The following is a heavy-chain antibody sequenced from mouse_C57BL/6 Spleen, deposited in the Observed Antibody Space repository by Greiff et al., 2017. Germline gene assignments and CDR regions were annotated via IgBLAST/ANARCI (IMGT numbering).Heavy chain of an antibody. D-gene: IGHD3-3*01. CDR3: ARRDGEGLDY. V-gene: IGHV1-19*01. J-gene: IGHJ2*01. Sequence: VQLKESGPVLVKPGASVKMSCKASGYTFTDYYMNWVKQSHGKSLEWIGVINPYNGGTSYNQKFKGKATLTVDKSSSTAYMELNSLTAEDSAVYYCARRDGEGLDYWGQGTTLTVSS. CDR2: INPYNGGT. CDR1: GYTFTDYY.